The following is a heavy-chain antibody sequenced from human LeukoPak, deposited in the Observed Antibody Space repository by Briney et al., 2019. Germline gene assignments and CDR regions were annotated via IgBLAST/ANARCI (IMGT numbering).Heavy chain of an antibody. V-gene: IGHV1-18*01. CDR1: GYTFTSYG. J-gene: IGHJ5*02. CDR2: ISAYNGNT. CDR3: ARLDRFGESGWFDP. D-gene: IGHD3-10*01. Sequence: ASAKVSCKASGYTFTSYGISWVRQAPGQGLEWMGWISAYNGNTNYAQKLQGRVTMTTDTSTSTAYMELRSLRSDDTAVYYCARLDRFGESGWFDPWGQGTLVTVSS.